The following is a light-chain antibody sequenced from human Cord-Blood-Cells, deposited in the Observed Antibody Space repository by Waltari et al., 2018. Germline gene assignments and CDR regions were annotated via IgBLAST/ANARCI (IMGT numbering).Light chain of an antibody. J-gene: IGKJ2*01. CDR3: QQYGSSPPMYT. Sequence: DIVLTQSPGTLSLSPGERATLSCSASQSVSSSYLAWYQQKPGQAPRLLSYGASSRATGIPDRFSGSGSGTDFTLTISRLEPEDFAVYYCQQYGSSPPMYTFGQGTKLEIK. CDR2: GAS. CDR1: QSVSSSY. V-gene: IGKV3-20*01.